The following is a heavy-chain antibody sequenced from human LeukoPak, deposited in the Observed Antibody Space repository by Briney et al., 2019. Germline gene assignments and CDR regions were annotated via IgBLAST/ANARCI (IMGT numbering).Heavy chain of an antibody. D-gene: IGHD3-16*01. V-gene: IGHV3-64D*09. CDR1: GFTFSSYA. J-gene: IGHJ1*01. CDR2: ISSNGDNT. Sequence: PGGSLRLSCSASGFTFSSYAMHWVRQAPGKGLEYVSAISSNGDNTYYADSVKGRFTISRDNSKNTLYLQMSSLRPEDTAVYYCVTPNGTYTRSPRLLLGGRDTLVSVSS. CDR3: VTPNGTYTRSPRLLL.